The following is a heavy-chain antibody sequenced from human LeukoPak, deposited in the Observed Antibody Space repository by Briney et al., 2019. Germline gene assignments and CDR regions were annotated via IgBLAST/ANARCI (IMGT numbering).Heavy chain of an antibody. Sequence: ASVKVSCKASGYTFTSYDINWVRQATGQGLEWMGWMNPNSGNTGYAQKFQGRVTMTRNTSISTAYMELSGLRSEDTAVYYCARAPMVRGVIVNWFDPWGQGTLVTVSS. CDR2: MNPNSGNT. V-gene: IGHV1-8*01. CDR3: ARAPMVRGVIVNWFDP. J-gene: IGHJ5*02. D-gene: IGHD3-10*01. CDR1: GYTFTSYD.